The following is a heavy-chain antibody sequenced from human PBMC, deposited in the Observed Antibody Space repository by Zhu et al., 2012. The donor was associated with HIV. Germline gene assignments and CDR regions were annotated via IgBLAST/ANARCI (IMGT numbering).Heavy chain of an antibody. V-gene: IGHV4-39*07. CDR3: ATLSSSWYGFPY. D-gene: IGHD6-13*01. Sequence: QVQLQESGPGLVKPSETLSHTCTVSGGSISSSSDYWGWIRQPPGKGLEWIGSIYYSGSTYYNPSLKSRVTISVDTSKNQFSLNLNSVSAADTAIYYCATLSSSWYGFPYWGQGSLVTVSS. CDR2: IYYSGST. CDR1: GGSISSSSDY. J-gene: IGHJ4*02.